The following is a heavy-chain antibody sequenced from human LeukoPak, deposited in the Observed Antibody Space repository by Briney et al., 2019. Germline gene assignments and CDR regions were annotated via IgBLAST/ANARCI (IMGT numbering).Heavy chain of an antibody. J-gene: IGHJ4*02. CDR1: GGSISSYY. CDR3: ARGLIAAAGT. Sequence: SETLSLTCTVSGGSISSYYWSWIRQPPGKGLEWIGYIYHSGSTNYNPSLKSRVTISVDTSKNQFSLKLSSVTAADTAVYYCARGLIAAAGTWGQGTLVTVSS. D-gene: IGHD6-13*01. V-gene: IGHV4-59*01. CDR2: IYHSGST.